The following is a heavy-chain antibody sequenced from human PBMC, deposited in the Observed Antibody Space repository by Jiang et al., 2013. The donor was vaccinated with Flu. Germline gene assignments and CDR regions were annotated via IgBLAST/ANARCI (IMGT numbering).Heavy chain of an antibody. Sequence: WVRQXPGKGLVWISHISSDGSSTDYADSVKGRFAISRDNAKNTLYLQMNSLRAEDTAVYYCVRDPPGNSFDQWGQGTLVTVSS. V-gene: IGHV3-74*01. CDR2: ISSDGSST. CDR3: VRDPPGNSFDQ. D-gene: IGHD1-26*01. J-gene: IGHJ4*02.